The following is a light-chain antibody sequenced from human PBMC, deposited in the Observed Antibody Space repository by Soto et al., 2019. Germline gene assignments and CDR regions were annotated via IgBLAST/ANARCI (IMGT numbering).Light chain of an antibody. V-gene: IGKV3-20*01. J-gene: IGKJ1*01. CDR2: DVS. CDR1: QSVSSNY. CDR3: QQSGISPT. Sequence: DIVLTQSPGTLSLSPGERATLSCRSSQSVSSNYLAWYQQKPDQAPRLVIYDVSGRATGIPDRFSGSGSGPDFTLTISGLEPEDSAVYYCQQSGISPTFGQGPKVEIK.